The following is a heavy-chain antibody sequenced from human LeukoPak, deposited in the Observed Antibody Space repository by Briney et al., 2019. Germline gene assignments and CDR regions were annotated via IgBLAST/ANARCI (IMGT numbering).Heavy chain of an antibody. CDR3: ARGLAAAGTGSDY. Sequence: ASVKASCKASCCTFTSYGVSWVRQAPGQGLEWMGWISAYNGNTNYAQKLQGRVTMTTDTSTSTAYMELRSLRSDDTAVYYCARGLAAAGTGSDYWGQGTLVTVSS. J-gene: IGHJ4*02. V-gene: IGHV1-18*04. D-gene: IGHD6-13*01. CDR2: ISAYNGNT. CDR1: CCTFTSYG.